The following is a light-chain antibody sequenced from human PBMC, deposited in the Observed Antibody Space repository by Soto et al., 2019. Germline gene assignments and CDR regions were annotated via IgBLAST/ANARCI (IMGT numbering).Light chain of an antibody. CDR3: QQSSNIPYT. J-gene: IGKJ2*01. V-gene: IGKV1-39*01. Sequence: DIQMTQSPSSLSASVGDRVTITCRASQTISSYLNWYQQSPGKAPKLLIYAASSLQIGVPSRFSGSGSGTEFTLTISSLQPEDFATYYCQQSSNIPYTFGQGTKLEIK. CDR1: QTISSY. CDR2: AAS.